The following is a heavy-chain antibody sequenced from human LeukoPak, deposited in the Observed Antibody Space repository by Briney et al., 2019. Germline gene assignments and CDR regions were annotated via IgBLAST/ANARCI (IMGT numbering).Heavy chain of an antibody. Sequence: GGSLRLSCAASGFTFSSYGMHWVRQAPGKGLEWVAVIWYDGSNKHYGDSVKGRFTISRDNSKNTLYLQMSSLRAEDTAVYYCASTMEDVSSSWTFDYWGRGTLVTVSS. CDR1: GFTFSSYG. J-gene: IGHJ4*02. D-gene: IGHD6-13*01. CDR2: IWYDGSNK. CDR3: ASTMEDVSSSWTFDY. V-gene: IGHV3-33*01.